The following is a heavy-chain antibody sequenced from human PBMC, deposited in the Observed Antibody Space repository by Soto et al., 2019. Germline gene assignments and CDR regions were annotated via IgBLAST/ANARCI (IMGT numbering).Heavy chain of an antibody. Sequence: ASVKVSCKVSGYTLTELSMHWVRQAPGKGLEWMGGFDPEDGETIYAQKFQGRVTMTEDTSTDTAYMELSSLRSEDTAVYYCATNSRVYCSSTICHAYYYYYYMDVWGKGTTVTVSS. D-gene: IGHD2-2*01. CDR3: ATNSRVYCSSTICHAYYYYYYMDV. CDR2: FDPEDGET. J-gene: IGHJ6*03. V-gene: IGHV1-24*01. CDR1: GYTLTELS.